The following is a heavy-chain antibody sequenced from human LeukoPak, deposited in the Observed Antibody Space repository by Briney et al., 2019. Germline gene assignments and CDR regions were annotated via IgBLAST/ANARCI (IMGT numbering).Heavy chain of an antibody. CDR2: IYGSGST. V-gene: IGHV4-59*08. Sequence: SETLSLTCTVSGDSLSSHYWSWIRQPPGKGLEWIGYIYGSGSTHYDPSLRSRVTISEDTSKNQFSLKLTSVTAVDTAVYYCARNVGWYSHDSWGQGTLVTVSS. CDR1: GDSLSSHY. J-gene: IGHJ4*02. D-gene: IGHD6-19*01. CDR3: ARNVGWYSHDS.